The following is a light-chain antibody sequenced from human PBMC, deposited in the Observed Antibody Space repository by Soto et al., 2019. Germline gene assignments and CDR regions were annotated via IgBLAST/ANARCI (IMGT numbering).Light chain of an antibody. J-gene: IGKJ3*01. V-gene: IGKV1-8*01. Sequence: AIRMTQSPSSFSASTGDRVTITCRASQGISSYLAWYQQKPGKAPKLLIYAASTLQSGVPSRFSGSGSGTDFNLTISSLQPEDFAVYYCQQRNSWPPLFTFGPGTKVEIK. CDR1: QGISSY. CDR3: QQRNSWPPLFT. CDR2: AAS.